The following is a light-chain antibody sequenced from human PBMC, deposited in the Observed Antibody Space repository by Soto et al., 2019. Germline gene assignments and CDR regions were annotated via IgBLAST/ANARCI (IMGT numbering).Light chain of an antibody. CDR3: QQSNSFPMT. J-gene: IGKJ5*01. Sequence: GFSQYPCTVSLSQAERATLYCRVSQSVSSSYLAWYQQKPGQAPRLLIYGASSRATGIPDRFSGSGSGTDFTLTISSLEAEDFAIYYCQQSNSFPMTFGQGPGVEMK. CDR2: GAS. V-gene: IGKV3-20*01. CDR1: QSVSSSY.